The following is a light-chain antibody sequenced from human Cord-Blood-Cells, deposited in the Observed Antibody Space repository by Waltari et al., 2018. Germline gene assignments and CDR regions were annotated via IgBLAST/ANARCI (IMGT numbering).Light chain of an antibody. V-gene: IGKV1-8*01. CDR2: AAS. CDR1: QGISSY. CDR3: QQYYSYPT. Sequence: AIRMTQSPSSFSASTGDRVTITCRASQGISSYLAWYQQKPGKAPKLLIYAASTLRSGVPSRFSGSGSGTDFTLTISCLQSEDFATYYCQQYYSYPTFGGGTKVEIK. J-gene: IGKJ4*01.